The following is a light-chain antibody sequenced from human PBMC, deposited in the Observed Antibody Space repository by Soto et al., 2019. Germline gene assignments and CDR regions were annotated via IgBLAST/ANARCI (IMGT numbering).Light chain of an antibody. Sequence: QSVLTQPPSASGTPGQRVTISCSGSSSNIGSYTVNWYHHLPGTAPKLLIYSNDERPSGVPDRFSGSKSGTSASLAISGLQSEEEADYYCAVWDDSLNGPVFGGGTKLTVL. J-gene: IGLJ2*01. CDR3: AVWDDSLNGPV. CDR2: SND. CDR1: SSNIGSYT. V-gene: IGLV1-44*01.